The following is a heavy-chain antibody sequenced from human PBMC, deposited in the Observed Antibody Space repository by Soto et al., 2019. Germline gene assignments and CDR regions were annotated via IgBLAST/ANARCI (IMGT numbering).Heavy chain of an antibody. J-gene: IGHJ5*02. D-gene: IGHD2-15*01. Sequence: QVQLVQSGAEVKKPGSSVKVSCKASGGTFSSYAISWVRQAPGQGLEWMGGIIPIFGTANYAQKFQGRVTITAYESTSTAYMELSSLRSEDTAVYYCARDPSAGYCSGGSCFGIWFDPWGQGTLVTVSS. V-gene: IGHV1-69*01. CDR3: ARDPSAGYCSGGSCFGIWFDP. CDR2: IIPIFGTA. CDR1: GGTFSSYA.